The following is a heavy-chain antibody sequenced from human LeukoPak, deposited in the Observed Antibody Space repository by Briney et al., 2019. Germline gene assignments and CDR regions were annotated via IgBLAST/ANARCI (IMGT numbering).Heavy chain of an antibody. V-gene: IGHV3-48*01. CDR1: GFTFSGYE. Sequence: GGSLRLSCAASGFTFSGYEMNWVRQAPGKGLEWVSYISGSRSTIYYADSVKGRFTISRDNAKNSLYLQMNSLRAEDTAVYYCARDSSGYDVRYYYYYMDVWGKGTTVTVSS. D-gene: IGHD5-12*01. CDR3: ARDSSGYDVRYYYYYMDV. J-gene: IGHJ6*03. CDR2: ISGSRSTI.